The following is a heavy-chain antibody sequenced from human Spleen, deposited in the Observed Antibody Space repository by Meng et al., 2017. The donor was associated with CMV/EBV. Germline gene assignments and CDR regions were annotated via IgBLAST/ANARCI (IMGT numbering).Heavy chain of an antibody. CDR2: INPSGETA. CDR3: ARESGYYYGSGSPWFYYYYGMDV. V-gene: IGHV1-46*01. J-gene: IGHJ6*02. Sequence: ASVKVSCKASGYTLSNYYTHWVRQAPGQGLEWVGVINPSGETATYAQKFRGRVTMTRDTSTSTVYMELSSLRSDDTAVYYCARESGYYYGSGSPWFYYYYGMDVWGQGTTVTVSS. D-gene: IGHD3-10*01. CDR1: GYTLSNYY.